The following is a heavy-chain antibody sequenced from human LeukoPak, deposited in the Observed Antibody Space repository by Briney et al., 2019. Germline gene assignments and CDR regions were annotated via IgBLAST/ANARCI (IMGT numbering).Heavy chain of an antibody. Sequence: ASVKVSCKASGYTFTSYGISWVRQAPGQGLEWMGWISAYNGNTNYAQKLQGRVTMTTDTPTSTAYMELRSLRSDDTAVYYCAKFWPSWNGMDVWGQGTTVTVSS. J-gene: IGHJ6*02. CDR1: GYTFTSYG. CDR2: ISAYNGNT. V-gene: IGHV1-18*01. D-gene: IGHD2-2*01. CDR3: AKFWPSWNGMDV.